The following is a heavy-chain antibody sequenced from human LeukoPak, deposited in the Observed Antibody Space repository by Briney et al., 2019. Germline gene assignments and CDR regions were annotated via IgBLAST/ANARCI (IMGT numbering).Heavy chain of an antibody. CDR1: GFTFDDYA. J-gene: IGHJ4*02. CDR3: AKDTFLDY. Sequence: GRSLRLSCAASGFTFDDYAMHWVRQAPGKGLEWVSGISWNSGSIGYADSVKGRFTISRDNAKNSLYLQMNSLRAEDTALHYCAKDTFLDYWGQGTLVTVSS. CDR2: ISWNSGSI. V-gene: IGHV3-9*01. D-gene: IGHD3-3*01.